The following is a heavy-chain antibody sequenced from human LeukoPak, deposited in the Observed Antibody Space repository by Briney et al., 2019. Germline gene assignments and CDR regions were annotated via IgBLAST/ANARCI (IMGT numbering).Heavy chain of an antibody. V-gene: IGHV3-30*18. Sequence: GGSLRLSCAASGFTFSSYGMHWVRQAPGKGLEWVAVISYDGSNKYYVDSVKGRFTISRDNSKNTLYLQMNSLRAEDTAVYYCAKLLRYGDYETDYWGQGTLVTVSS. CDR2: ISYDGSNK. J-gene: IGHJ4*02. CDR1: GFTFSSYG. D-gene: IGHD4-17*01. CDR3: AKLLRYGDYETDY.